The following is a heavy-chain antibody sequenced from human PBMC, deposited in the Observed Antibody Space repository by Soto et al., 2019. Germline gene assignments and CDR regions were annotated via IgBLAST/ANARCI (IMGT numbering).Heavy chain of an antibody. V-gene: IGHV1-8*01. CDR1: GYTFTTYD. Sequence: ASVKVSCKASGYTFTTYDIHWVRQATGQGLEWMGWMNPKTGNTGYSQQFLGRVTMTRDTSINTGYMELRRPRSEDTAVYYCASGLVGELLSKYWGQGTLVTVSS. J-gene: IGHJ4*02. CDR2: MNPKTGNT. CDR3: ASGLVGELLSKY. D-gene: IGHD3-10*01.